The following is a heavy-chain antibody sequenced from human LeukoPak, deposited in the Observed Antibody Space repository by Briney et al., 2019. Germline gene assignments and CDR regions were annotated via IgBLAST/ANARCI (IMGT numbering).Heavy chain of an antibody. D-gene: IGHD6-19*01. Sequence: GGSLRLSCAASGFTVSSNYMSWVRQAPGKGLEWVSVITGNSVNTFYADSVKGRFTISRDNSKNTLYMYMNSLRAEDAAVYYCVKAASGGWYDTNFDYWGQGTLVTVSS. CDR1: GFTVSSNY. CDR2: ITGNSVNT. CDR3: VKAASGGWYDTNFDY. V-gene: IGHV3-23*01. J-gene: IGHJ4*02.